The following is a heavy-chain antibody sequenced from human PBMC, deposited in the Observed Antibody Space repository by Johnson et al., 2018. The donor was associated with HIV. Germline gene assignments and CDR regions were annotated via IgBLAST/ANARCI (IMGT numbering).Heavy chain of an antibody. V-gene: IGHV3-15*05. D-gene: IGHD5-24*01. Sequence: VQLVESGGGVVQPGRSLRLSCAASGFTFSNAWMSWVRQAPGKGLEWVGRINSKTDGGTTDYAAPVKGRFTISRDDSTTTRYLQMNSLRAEATAVYYCAREGDGYNYDAFDIWGQGTMVTVSS. CDR3: AREGDGYNYDAFDI. CDR2: INSKTDGGTT. J-gene: IGHJ3*02. CDR1: GFTFSNAW.